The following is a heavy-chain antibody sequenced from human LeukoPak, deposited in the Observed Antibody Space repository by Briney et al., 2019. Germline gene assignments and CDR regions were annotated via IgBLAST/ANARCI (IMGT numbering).Heavy chain of an antibody. CDR2: INHSGST. D-gene: IGHD5-18*01. Sequence: PSETLSLTCTVSGGSISSGGYYWSWIRQPPGKGLEWIGEINHSGSTNYNPSLKSRVTISVDTSKNQFSLKLSSVTAADTAVYYCARGGDTAMVTDYWGQGTLVTVSS. V-gene: IGHV4-61*08. CDR3: ARGGDTAMVTDY. CDR1: GGSISSGGYY. J-gene: IGHJ4*02.